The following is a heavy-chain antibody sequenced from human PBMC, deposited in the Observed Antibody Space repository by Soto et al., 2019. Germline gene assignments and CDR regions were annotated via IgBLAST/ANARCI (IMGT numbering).Heavy chain of an antibody. Sequence: TSETLSLTCTVSGGSISSGGYYWSWIRQHPGKGLEWIGYIYYSGSTYYNPSLKSRVTISVDTSKNQFSLKLSSVTAADTAVYYCARNGGYYYGSGSPIWGQGTMVTVSS. V-gene: IGHV4-31*03. J-gene: IGHJ3*02. CDR1: GGSISSGGYY. D-gene: IGHD3-10*01. CDR3: ARNGGYYYGSGSPI. CDR2: IYYSGST.